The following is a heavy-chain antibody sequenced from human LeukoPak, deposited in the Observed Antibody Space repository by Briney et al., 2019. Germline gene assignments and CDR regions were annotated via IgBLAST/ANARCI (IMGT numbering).Heavy chain of an antibody. Sequence: SVTVSCKASGGTFSSYAISWVRQAPGQGLEWMGMIIPICGIANYAQKFQGRVTITADKSTSTAYMELSSLRSEDTAVYYCARSPDYDSSGDVWFDPWGQGTLVTVSS. CDR3: ARSPDYDSSGDVWFDP. CDR2: IIPICGIA. CDR1: GGTFSSYA. V-gene: IGHV1-69*04. J-gene: IGHJ5*02. D-gene: IGHD3-22*01.